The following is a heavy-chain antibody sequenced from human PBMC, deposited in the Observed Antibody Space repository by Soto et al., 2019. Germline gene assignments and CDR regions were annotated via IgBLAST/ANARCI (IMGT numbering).Heavy chain of an antibody. CDR2: IYSGGST. CDR3: ARAWSDTALPNDY. J-gene: IGHJ4*02. D-gene: IGHD5-18*01. V-gene: IGHV3-53*01. CDR1: GFTVSSNY. Sequence: PGGSLRLSCAASGFTVSSNYMSWVRQAPGKGLEWVSVIYSGGSTYYTTPMKGRFTISRDNSKNTLFLQLNSLRAEDTALYYCARAWSDTALPNDYWGQGTPVTVSS.